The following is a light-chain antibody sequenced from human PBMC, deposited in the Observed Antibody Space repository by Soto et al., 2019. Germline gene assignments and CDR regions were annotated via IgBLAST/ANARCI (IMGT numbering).Light chain of an antibody. J-gene: IGKJ4*01. Sequence: DIQMTQSPSSLSASVGDRVTITCRASQGISNYLAWYQQIPGKVPKLLISAASTLQSAVPSRFSGSGSGTDFTLTISSLQPEDVATYYCQEYTNVPAFGGGTKVEIK. V-gene: IGKV1-27*01. CDR2: AAS. CDR3: QEYTNVPA. CDR1: QGISNY.